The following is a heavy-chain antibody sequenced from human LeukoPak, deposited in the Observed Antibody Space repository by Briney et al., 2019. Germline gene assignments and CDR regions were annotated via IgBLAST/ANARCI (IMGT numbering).Heavy chain of an antibody. D-gene: IGHD3-3*01. CDR2: TSAYNDNT. J-gene: IGHJ3*02. Sequence: GASVKVSCKASGYTFTNYGIIWVRQAPGRGLEWMGWTSAYNDNTNYAQKFQGRVTMTTDTSTNTAYMELRSLTSDDTAVYYCARTFYDFWSGFSNYDSFHIWGQGTLVTVSS. CDR3: ARTFYDFWSGFSNYDSFHI. CDR1: GYTFTNYG. V-gene: IGHV1-18*01.